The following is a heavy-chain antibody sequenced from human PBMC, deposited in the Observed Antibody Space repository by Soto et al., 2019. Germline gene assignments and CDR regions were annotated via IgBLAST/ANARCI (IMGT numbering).Heavy chain of an antibody. CDR1: GFSLSTSGMC. D-gene: IGHD6-6*01. CDR2: IDWDDDK. CDR3: ARIPRRINYYYGMDV. J-gene: IGHJ6*02. Sequence: SGPTLVNPTQTLTLTCTFSGFSLSTSGMCVSWIRQPPGKALEWLALIDWDDDKYYSTSLKTRLTISKDTSKNQVVLTMTNMDPVDTATYYCARIPRRINYYYGMDVWGQGTTVTVSS. V-gene: IGHV2-70*01.